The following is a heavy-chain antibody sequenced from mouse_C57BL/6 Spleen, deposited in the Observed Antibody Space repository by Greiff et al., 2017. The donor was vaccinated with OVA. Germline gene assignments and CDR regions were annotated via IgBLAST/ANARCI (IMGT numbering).Heavy chain of an antibody. Sequence: VMLVESGPGLVAPSQSLSITCTVSGFSLTSYGVHWVRQPPGKGLEWLVVIWSDGSTTYNSALKSRLSISKDNSKSQVFLKMNSLQTDDTAMYYCARQDSNYVGYAMDYWGQGTSVTVSS. J-gene: IGHJ4*01. CDR1: GFSLTSYG. V-gene: IGHV2-6-1*01. CDR2: IWSDGST. D-gene: IGHD2-5*01. CDR3: ARQDSNYVGYAMDY.